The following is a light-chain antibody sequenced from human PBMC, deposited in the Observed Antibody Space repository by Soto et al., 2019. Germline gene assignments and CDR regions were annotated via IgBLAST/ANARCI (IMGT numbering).Light chain of an antibody. J-gene: IGLJ1*01. CDR1: SSNIGACYD. CDR2: NNN. Sequence: QSVLTQPHSVSGAPGQRVTISCTGSSSNIGACYDVHWYQQLPGTAPKLLIYNNNNRPSGVPDRFSGSKSGTSASLAITGLQAEDEADYYCQSYDSSLSVYVFGTGTKVTVL. CDR3: QSYDSSLSVYV. V-gene: IGLV1-40*01.